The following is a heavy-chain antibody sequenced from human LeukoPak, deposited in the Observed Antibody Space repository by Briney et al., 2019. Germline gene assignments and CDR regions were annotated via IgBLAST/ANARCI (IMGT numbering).Heavy chain of an antibody. CDR3: AKDTIRDGYNFYY. CDR2: IWYDGSNK. Sequence: GRSLRLSCAASGFTFSSYGMHWVRQAPGKGLEWVAVIWYDGSNKYYADSVRGRFTISRDNSKNTLYLQMNSLRAEDTAVYYCAKDTIRDGYNFYYWGQGTMVTVSS. D-gene: IGHD5-24*01. V-gene: IGHV3-33*06. J-gene: IGHJ3*01. CDR1: GFTFSSYG.